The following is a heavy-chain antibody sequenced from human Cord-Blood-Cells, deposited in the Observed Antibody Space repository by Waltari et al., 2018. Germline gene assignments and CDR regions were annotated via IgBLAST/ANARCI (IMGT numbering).Heavy chain of an antibody. CDR2: TSPYNGNT. Sequence: AQLDQTSAEATKREVSANASCKGAGSTVTSFGICCASQASVQALEWTGWTSPYNGNTNYAQKPQGRVTMTTDTSTSTAYMELRSLGSDDTAVYYGARDWTRYSSSWYYYYYGMDVWGQVTTVTVSS. CDR1: GSTVTSFG. CDR3: ARDWTRYSSSWYYYYYGMDV. D-gene: IGHD6-13*01. J-gene: IGHJ6*02. V-gene: IGHV1-18*04.